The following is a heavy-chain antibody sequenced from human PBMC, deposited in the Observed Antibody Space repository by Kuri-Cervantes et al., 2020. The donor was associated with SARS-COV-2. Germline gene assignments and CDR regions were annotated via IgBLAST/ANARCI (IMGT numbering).Heavy chain of an antibody. CDR1: GYTFTGYC. CDR2: INPNSGGT. J-gene: IGHJ6*02. D-gene: IGHD3-10*01. V-gene: IGHV1-2*02. Sequence: ASVKVSCKASGYTFTGYCMHWVRQAPGQGLEWMGWINPNSGGTNYAQKFQGRVTMTRDTSISTAYMELSRLRSDDTAVYYCATESYYGSGSYYYYYYGMDVWGQGTTVTVSS. CDR3: ATESYYGSGSYYYYYYGMDV.